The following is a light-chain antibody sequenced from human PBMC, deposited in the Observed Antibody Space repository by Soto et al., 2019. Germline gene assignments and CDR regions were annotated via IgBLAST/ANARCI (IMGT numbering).Light chain of an antibody. J-gene: IGLJ2*01. CDR1: SRDVGTYNL. Sequence: QSALTQPASLSGSPGQSITISCTGTSRDVGTYNLVSWYQQHPGKAPKLIIFEDNKRPSGISNRFSGSKSANTASLTISGLQAEDEADYYRCAYAGSSTLVLGGGTKLTVL. V-gene: IGLV2-23*01. CDR3: CAYAGSSTLV. CDR2: EDN.